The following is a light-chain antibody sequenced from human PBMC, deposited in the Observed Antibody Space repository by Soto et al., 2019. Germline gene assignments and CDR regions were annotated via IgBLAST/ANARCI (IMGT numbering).Light chain of an antibody. CDR3: QQRSNWPRNT. J-gene: IGKJ2*01. V-gene: IGKV3-11*01. Sequence: EIVLTQSPATLSLSPGERATLSCRASQSVSRHLAWFQQRPGQAPRLLIDDIYYRDSGIPGRFSGSGSGTDFTLTISSLEPEDSAVYYCQQRSNWPRNTFGQGTKLEI. CDR1: QSVSRH. CDR2: DIY.